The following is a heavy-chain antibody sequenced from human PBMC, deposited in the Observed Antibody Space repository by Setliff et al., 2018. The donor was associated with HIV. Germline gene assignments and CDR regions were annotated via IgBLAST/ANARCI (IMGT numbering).Heavy chain of an antibody. D-gene: IGHD6-6*01. J-gene: IGHJ4*02. V-gene: IGHV3-74*01. CDR3: AMFSSSSG. CDR1: GFTSRRYW. CDR2: INNDTTTT. Sequence: PGGSLTLSCAASGFTSRRYWMHWVRQAPGQGLAWVSGINNDTTTTTYAGCLKGRFSIYRDNAKNTRYLQMNGLRGDDTAVYYCAMFSSSSGWGQGTQVTVSS.